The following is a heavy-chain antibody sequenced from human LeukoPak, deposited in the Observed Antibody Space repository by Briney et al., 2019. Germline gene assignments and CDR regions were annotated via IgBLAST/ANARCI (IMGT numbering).Heavy chain of an antibody. J-gene: IGHJ6*03. CDR1: GFTFDDYG. Sequence: GGSLRLSCAASGFTFDDYGMSWVRQAPGKGLEWVSGMKWNGGSTGYADSVKGRFTISRDNAKNSLYLQMNSLRAEDTALYYCARNSGAGYYFYMDVWGKGPAVTVSS. CDR3: ARNSGAGYYFYMDV. V-gene: IGHV3-20*04. CDR2: MKWNGGST. D-gene: IGHD3-10*01.